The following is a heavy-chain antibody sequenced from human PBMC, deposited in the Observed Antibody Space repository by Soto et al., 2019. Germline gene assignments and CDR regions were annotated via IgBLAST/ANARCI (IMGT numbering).Heavy chain of an antibody. V-gene: IGHV5-51*01. D-gene: IGHD6-13*01. CDR2: IYPGDSDT. J-gene: IGHJ6*02. CDR1: GYSFTSYW. CDR3: ARSSAAGKYYYGMDV. Sequence: GESLKISCKGSGYSFTSYWIGWVRQMPGKGLEWMGIIYPGDSDTRYSPSFQGQVTISADKSISTAYLQWSSLKASDTAMYYCARSSAAGKYYYGMDVWGQGTTVTVSS.